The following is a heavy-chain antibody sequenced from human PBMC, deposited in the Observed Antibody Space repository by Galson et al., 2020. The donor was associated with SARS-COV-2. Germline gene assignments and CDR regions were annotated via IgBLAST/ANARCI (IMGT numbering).Heavy chain of an antibody. CDR1: GGSITSGVYY. CDR3: ARGGGYCSGGRCYPYHYGLDV. V-gene: IGHV4-30-4*01. J-gene: IGHJ6*02. CDR2: IYYTGST. D-gene: IGHD2-15*01. Sequence: SETLSLTCTVSGGSITSGVYYWTWIRQTPGQGLEWIGYIYYTGSTHYNPSLTSRVTMSRDTSKNQFSLELTSVTAADTAVYYCARGGGYCSGGRCYPYHYGLDVWGQGTTVTVSS.